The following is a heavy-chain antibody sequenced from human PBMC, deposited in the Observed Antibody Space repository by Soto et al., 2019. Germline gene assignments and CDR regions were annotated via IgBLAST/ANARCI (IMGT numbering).Heavy chain of an antibody. CDR1: GFTFSSYG. CDR3: AKDQSGYAGFGEYYFDY. J-gene: IGHJ4*02. CDR2: ISYDGSNK. V-gene: IGHV3-30*18. D-gene: IGHD3-10*01. Sequence: GGSLRLSCAASGFTFSSYGMHWVRQAPGKGLEWVAVISYDGSNKYYADSVKGRFTISRDNSKNTLYLQMNSLRAEDTAVYYCAKDQSGYAGFGEYYFDYWGQGTLVTVSS.